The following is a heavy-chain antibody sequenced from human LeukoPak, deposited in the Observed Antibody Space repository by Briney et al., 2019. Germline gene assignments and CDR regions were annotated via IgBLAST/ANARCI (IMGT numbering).Heavy chain of an antibody. Sequence: GASVKVSCKASGYTFSGYYIHWVRQAPGQGPEWMGWINPSRGSTSYAKKFQDRVTMTRDTSISTAYMELSRLRSDDTAVYYCARGPHWDPHFDYWGQGTLVTVS. CDR2: INPSRGST. CDR1: GYTFSGYY. J-gene: IGHJ4*02. CDR3: ARGPHWDPHFDY. V-gene: IGHV1-2*02. D-gene: IGHD7-27*01.